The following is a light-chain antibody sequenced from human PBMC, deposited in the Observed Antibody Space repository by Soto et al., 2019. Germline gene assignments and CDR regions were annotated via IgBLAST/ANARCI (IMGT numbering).Light chain of an antibody. CDR3: QXXGLPPFT. V-gene: IGKV3-20*01. J-gene: IGKJ3*01. Sequence: EVVLTQSPGTLSLSPGDRATLSCRASQSVSSGYLAWYQQKPGQVPRLLIHAGSSRATGIPDRFSGSGSGTDFTLTITRLXPXXSAVYXXQXXGLPPFTXXPGTKLDIK. CDR1: QSVSSGY. CDR2: AGS.